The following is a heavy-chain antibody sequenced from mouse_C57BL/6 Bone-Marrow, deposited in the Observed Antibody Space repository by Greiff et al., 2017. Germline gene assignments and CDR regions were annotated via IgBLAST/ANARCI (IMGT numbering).Heavy chain of an antibody. V-gene: IGHV1-69*01. CDR1: GYTFTSYW. D-gene: IGHD1-1*01. J-gene: IGHJ3*01. CDR2: IDPSDSYT. Sequence: QVQLKQPGAELVMPGASVKLSCKASGYTFTSYWMHWVKQRPGQGLEWIGEIDPSDSYTNYNQKFKGKSTLTVDKSSSTAYMQLSSLTSEDSAVYYCASYYYGSSWGWFAYWGQGTLVTVSA. CDR3: ASYYYGSSWGWFAY.